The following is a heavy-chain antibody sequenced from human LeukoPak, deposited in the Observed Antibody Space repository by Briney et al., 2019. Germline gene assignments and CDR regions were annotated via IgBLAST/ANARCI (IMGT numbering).Heavy chain of an antibody. CDR3: ARSRPVIKPRRFLEWLLGAYFDY. CDR2: VNHSGST. J-gene: IGHJ4*02. D-gene: IGHD3-3*01. V-gene: IGHV4-30-2*01. CDR1: GGSISSGGYY. Sequence: SQTLSLTCTVSGGSISSGGYYWSWIRQPPGKGLEWIGEVNHSGSTNYNPSLKSRVTISVDTSKNQFSLKLSSVTAADTAVYYCARSRPVIKPRRFLEWLLGAYFDYWGQGTLVTVSS.